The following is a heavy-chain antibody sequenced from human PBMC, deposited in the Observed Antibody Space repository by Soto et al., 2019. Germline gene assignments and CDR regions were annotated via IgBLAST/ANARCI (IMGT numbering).Heavy chain of an antibody. CDR1: GGSISSSSYY. CDR3: ARQAAASSYYSYYYGMDG. CDR2: IYYSGST. Sequence: SETLSLTCTVSGGSISSSSYYWGWIRQPPGKGLEWIGSIYYSGSTYYNPSLKSRVTISVDTSKNQFSLKLSSVTAADTAVYYCARQAAASSYYSYYYGMDGWGQGPTVTVSS. V-gene: IGHV4-39*01. J-gene: IGHJ6*02. D-gene: IGHD6-25*01.